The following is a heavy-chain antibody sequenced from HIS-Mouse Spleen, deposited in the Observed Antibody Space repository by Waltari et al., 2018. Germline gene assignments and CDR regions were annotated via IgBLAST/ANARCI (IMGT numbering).Heavy chain of an antibody. J-gene: IGHJ4*02. CDR2: IYASTSDT. D-gene: IGHD3-10*01. CDR3: ARQIYYYGSGSYYNYFDY. CDR1: GYSFTSYW. Sequence: EVQLVQSGAEVKKPGESLKISCKGSGYSFTSYWIGWVRQMPGKGLEWMGLIYASTSDTRYSPSFRDQGTISADKSISTAYLQWSSLKASDTDMYYCARQIYYYGSGSYYNYFDYWGQGTLVTVSS. V-gene: IGHV5-51*01.